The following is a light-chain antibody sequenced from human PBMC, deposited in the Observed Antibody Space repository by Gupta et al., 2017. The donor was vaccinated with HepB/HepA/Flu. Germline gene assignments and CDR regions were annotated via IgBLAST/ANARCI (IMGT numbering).Light chain of an antibody. J-gene: IGKJ3*01. Sequence: EIVLTQSPGTLALSPGERATLSCMAMQSVSSRYLAWYQQKPGQAPRLLIYGASSRATGIPARFSGSGSGTDFPLTISRLEPEDFAVYYCQQYGSSLFTFGHGTKVDIK. CDR1: QSVSSRY. V-gene: IGKV3-20*01. CDR2: GAS. CDR3: QQYGSSLFT.